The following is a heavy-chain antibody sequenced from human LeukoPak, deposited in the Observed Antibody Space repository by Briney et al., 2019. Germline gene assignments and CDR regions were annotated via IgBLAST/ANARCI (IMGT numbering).Heavy chain of an antibody. CDR2: ISSSGSTI. Sequence: GGSLRLSCAASGFTFSDYYMSWIRQAPGKGLEWVSYISSSGSTIYYADSVKGRFTISRDNAKNSLYLQMNSLRAEDTAVYYCARVDGYCSSTSCYPLDYWGQGTLVTVSS. CDR3: ARVDGYCSSTSCYPLDY. CDR1: GFTFSDYY. D-gene: IGHD2-2*03. V-gene: IGHV3-11*04. J-gene: IGHJ4*02.